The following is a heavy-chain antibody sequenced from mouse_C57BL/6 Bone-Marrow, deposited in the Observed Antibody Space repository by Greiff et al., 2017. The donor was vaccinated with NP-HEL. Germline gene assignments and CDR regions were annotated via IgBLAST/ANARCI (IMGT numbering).Heavy chain of an antibody. V-gene: IGHV3-8*01. J-gene: IGHJ4*01. CDR1: GYSITSDY. D-gene: IGHD1-1*01. Sequence: DVKLQESGPGLAKPSQTLSLTCSVTGYSITSDYWNWIRKFPGNKLEYMGYISYSGSTYYNPSLKSRISITRDTSKNQYYLQLNSVTTEDTATYYCARCSYYYGSSPYAMDYWGQGTSVTVSS. CDR3: ARCSYYYGSSPYAMDY. CDR2: ISYSGST.